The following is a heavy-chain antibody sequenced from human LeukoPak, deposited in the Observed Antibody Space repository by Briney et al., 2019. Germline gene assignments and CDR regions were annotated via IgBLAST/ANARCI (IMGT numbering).Heavy chain of an antibody. CDR3: ARITGTYVLGPFDY. V-gene: IGHV6-1*01. CDR1: GDSVSSNSAA. Sequence: SQTLSLTCAISGDSVSSNSAAWNWIRQSPSRGLEWLGRTYYRSKWYNDYAVSVRSRITINPDTSENQFSLQLDSVTPEDTAVYYCARITGTYVLGPFDYWGQGTLVTVSS. D-gene: IGHD1-14*01. CDR2: TYYRSKWYN. J-gene: IGHJ4*02.